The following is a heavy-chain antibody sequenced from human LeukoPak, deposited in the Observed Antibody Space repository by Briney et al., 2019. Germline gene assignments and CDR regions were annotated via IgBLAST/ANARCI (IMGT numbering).Heavy chain of an antibody. V-gene: IGHV4-39*01. D-gene: IGHD4-17*01. CDR1: GGSTSSSTYY. Sequence: SETLSLTCTVSGGSTSSSTYYWGWIRQPPGKGLEWIGSIYYSGTTYYNPSLKSRVTISVDTSKSQFSLKLSSVTAAGTAIYYCASSLRSDDYWGQGTLVTVSS. CDR3: ASSLRSDDY. J-gene: IGHJ4*02. CDR2: IYYSGTT.